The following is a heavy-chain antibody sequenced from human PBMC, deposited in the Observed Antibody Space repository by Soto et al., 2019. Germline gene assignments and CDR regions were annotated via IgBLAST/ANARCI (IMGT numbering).Heavy chain of an antibody. CDR1: GGSISSSSYY. CDR3: ARLGATGGYYYYGMDV. J-gene: IGHJ6*02. D-gene: IGHD1-26*01. CDR2: IYYSGST. V-gene: IGHV4-39*01. Sequence: PSETLSLTCTVSGGSISSSSYYWGWIRQPPGKRLEWIGSIYYSGSTYYNPSLKSRVTISVDTSKNQFSLKLSSVTAADTAVYFCARLGATGGYYYYGMDVWGQGTTVTVSS.